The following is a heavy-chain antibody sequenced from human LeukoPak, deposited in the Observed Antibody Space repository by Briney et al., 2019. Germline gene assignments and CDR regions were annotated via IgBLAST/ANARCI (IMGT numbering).Heavy chain of an antibody. V-gene: IGHV3-30*02. J-gene: IGHJ5*02. CDR2: IRYDGNNK. CDR3: AKDSGEYSSSWYKNWFDP. D-gene: IGHD6-13*01. CDR1: GFTFNSYG. Sequence: HGGPLRLSCAVSGFTFNSYGMHWVRQAPGKGLEWVTFIRYDGNNKYYADSVKGRFTISRDNSKNTLYLQMNSLRVEDTAVYYCAKDSGEYSSSWYKNWFDPWGQGTLVTVSS.